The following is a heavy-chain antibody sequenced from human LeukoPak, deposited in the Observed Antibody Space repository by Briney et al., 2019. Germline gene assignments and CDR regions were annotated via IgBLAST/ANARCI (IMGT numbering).Heavy chain of an antibody. CDR1: GGTFSSYA. CDR2: IIPIFGTA. D-gene: IGHD3-22*01. CDR3: ARARGYYYSEYFQH. Sequence: EASVKVSCKASGGTFSSYAISWVRQAPGQGLEWMGRIIPIFGTANYAQKFQGRVTITTDESTSTAYMELSSLRSEDTAVYYCARARGYYYSEYFQHWGQGTLVTVSS. V-gene: IGHV1-69*05. J-gene: IGHJ1*01.